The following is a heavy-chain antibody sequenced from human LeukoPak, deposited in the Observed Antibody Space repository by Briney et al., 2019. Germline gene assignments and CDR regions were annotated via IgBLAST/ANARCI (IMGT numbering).Heavy chain of an antibody. V-gene: IGHV3-7*01. D-gene: IGHD3-22*01. CDR2: IKQDGSEK. CDR3: ARDLRYYDSSGLPMPDY. CDR1: GFTFSSYW. Sequence: GGSLRLSCAASGFTFSSYWMSWVRQAPGKGLEWVANIKQDGSEKYYVDSVKGRFTISRDNAKNSLYLQMNSLRAEDTAVYYCARDLRYYDSSGLPMPDYWGQGTLVTVSS. J-gene: IGHJ4*02.